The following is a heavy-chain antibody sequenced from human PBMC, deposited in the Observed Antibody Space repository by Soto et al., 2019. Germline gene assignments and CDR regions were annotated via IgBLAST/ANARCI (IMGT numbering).Heavy chain of an antibody. V-gene: IGHV3-30*18. Sequence: QVQLVESGGGVVQPGRSLRLSCAASGFTFSSYGMHWVRQAPGKGLEWVAVISYDGSKKYYADSVKGRFTISRDNSKNTLYLQMNSLRAEDTAVYYCAKKPSPIVGATGDYWGQGTLVTVSS. CDR3: AKKPSPIVGATGDY. CDR1: GFTFSSYG. CDR2: ISYDGSKK. D-gene: IGHD1-26*01. J-gene: IGHJ4*02.